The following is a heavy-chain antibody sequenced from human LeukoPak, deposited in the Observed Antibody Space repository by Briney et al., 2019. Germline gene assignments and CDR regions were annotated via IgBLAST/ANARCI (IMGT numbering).Heavy chain of an antibody. J-gene: IGHJ4*02. Sequence: PGRSLRLSCAASGSTFDDFAMHWVRQAPGKGLEWVSSISWNSGTLAYADSVKGRFTISRDNAKNSLYLQMNSLRAEDTALYYCAKDYIEYSSSSFWSYFDYWGQGTLVTVSS. V-gene: IGHV3-9*01. CDR2: ISWNSGTL. CDR3: AKDYIEYSSSSFWSYFDY. D-gene: IGHD6-6*01. CDR1: GSTFDDFA.